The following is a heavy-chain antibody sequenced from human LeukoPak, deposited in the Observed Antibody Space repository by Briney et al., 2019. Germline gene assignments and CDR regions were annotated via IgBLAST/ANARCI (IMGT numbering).Heavy chain of an antibody. V-gene: IGHV3-74*01. CDR2: INSDGSST. CDR3: ATDTPETAAFDY. J-gene: IGHJ4*02. CDR1: GFTFSSYW. D-gene: IGHD1-1*01. Sequence: GGSLRLSCAASGFTFSSYWMHWVRHAPGKGLVWVSRINSDGSSTSYADSVKGRFTISRDNAKNSLYLQMGSLRAEDTAVYYCATDTPETAAFDYWGQGTLVTVSS.